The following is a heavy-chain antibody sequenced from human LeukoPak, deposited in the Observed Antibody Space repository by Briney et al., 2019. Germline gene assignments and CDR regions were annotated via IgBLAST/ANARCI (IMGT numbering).Heavy chain of an antibody. CDR3: ARSGTKTNGFDH. V-gene: IGHV4-31*03. J-gene: IGHJ4*02. CDR1: GGSISSGGYY. Sequence: SETLSLTCTVSGGSISSGGYYWSWIRQHPGKGLEWIGYIYYSGSTYYNPSLKSRVTISVDTSKNQFSLKLSSVTAADTAVYYCARSGTKTNGFDHWGQGTLVTVS. D-gene: IGHD2-8*01. CDR2: IYYSGST.